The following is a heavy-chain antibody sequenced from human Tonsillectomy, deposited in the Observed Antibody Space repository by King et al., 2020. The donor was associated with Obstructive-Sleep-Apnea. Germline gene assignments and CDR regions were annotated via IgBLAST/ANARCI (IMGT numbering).Heavy chain of an antibody. CDR1: GFTFTNSA. CDR2: IIVGSGIT. CDR3: AAEVYRGSCGSFDY. V-gene: IGHV1-58*02. J-gene: IGHJ4*02. Sequence: QLVQSGPEVKKPGTSVKVSCKTSGFTFTNSAIQWVRQARGQPLEWIGWIIVGSGITNHAQKVQGRVTITRDISTSTAHMELGSLTSEDTAVYYCAAEVYRGSCGSFDYWGQGSLVTVSS. D-gene: IGHD1-14*01.